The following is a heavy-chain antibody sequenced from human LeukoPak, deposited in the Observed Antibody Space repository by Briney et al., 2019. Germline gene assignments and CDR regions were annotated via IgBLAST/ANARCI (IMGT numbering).Heavy chain of an antibody. CDR1: GFTVSSNY. J-gene: IGHJ3*02. CDR3: ARGRYFNNYCSSTSCYWPDAFDI. V-gene: IGHV3-53*01. Sequence: GGSLRLSCAASGFTVSSNYMSWVRQAPGKGLEWVSVIYSGGSTYYADSVKGRFTISRDNSNNTLFLQMNSLRAEDTAVYYCARGRYFNNYCSSTSCYWPDAFDIWGQGTMVTVSS. CDR2: IYSGGST. D-gene: IGHD2-2*01.